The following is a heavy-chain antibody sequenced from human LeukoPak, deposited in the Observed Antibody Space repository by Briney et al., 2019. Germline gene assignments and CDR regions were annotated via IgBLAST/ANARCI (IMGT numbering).Heavy chain of an antibody. J-gene: IGHJ4*02. CDR1: GFTFDDYA. D-gene: IGHD3-22*01. CDR2: ISWNSGSI. CDR3: VKDYDSSGYYPDD. V-gene: IGHV3-9*01. Sequence: PGGSLRLSCAASGFTFDDYAMHWVRQAPGKGLEWVSGISWNSGSIGYADSVKGRFTISRDNAKNSLYLQMNRLRTEDTALYYCVKDYDSSGYYPDDWGQGTLVTVSS.